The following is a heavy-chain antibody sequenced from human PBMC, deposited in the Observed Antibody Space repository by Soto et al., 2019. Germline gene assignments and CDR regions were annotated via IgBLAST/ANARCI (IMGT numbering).Heavy chain of an antibody. CDR1: GYTFYGFY. J-gene: IGHJ6*02. CDR2: FKHTGGGST. CDR3: ASHYGSGVEMDV. Sequence: QVQLVQSGAEVKKPGASVKLSCKPSGYTFYGFYVHWVRQAPGQGLEWLGVFKHTGGGSTSYAQRFQGRVTVPRDTSTSTVYMELGSLRFDDTAVFFCASHYGSGVEMDVWGQGTRVTVSS. V-gene: IGHV1-46*02. D-gene: IGHD3-10*01.